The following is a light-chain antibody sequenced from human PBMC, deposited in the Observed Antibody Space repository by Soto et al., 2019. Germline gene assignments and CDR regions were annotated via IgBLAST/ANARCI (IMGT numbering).Light chain of an antibody. CDR3: CSYAGSSTPYV. J-gene: IGLJ1*01. V-gene: IGLV2-23*02. CDR1: SSDLGTYNL. CDR2: EVA. Sequence: QSVLTQPASVSGSPGQAIAISCTGTSSDLGTYNLVSWYQQHPGKAPKLMIYEVAKRPSGISNRFSGSKSGNTASLTISGLQAEDEADYYCCSYAGSSTPYVFGTGTKLTVL.